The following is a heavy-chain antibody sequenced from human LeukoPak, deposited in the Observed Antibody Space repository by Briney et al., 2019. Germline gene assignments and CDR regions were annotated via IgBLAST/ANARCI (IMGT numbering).Heavy chain of an antibody. CDR2: INPSGGST. CDR1: GCTFTSYY. D-gene: IGHD1-26*01. V-gene: IGHV1-46*01. J-gene: IGHJ4*02. Sequence: ASVKVSCKASGCTFTSYYMHWVRQAPGQGLEWMGIINPSGGSTSYAQKFQGRVTMTRDTSTSTVYMELSSLRSEDTAVYYCARVGATNPFDYWGQGTLVTVSS. CDR3: ARVGATNPFDY.